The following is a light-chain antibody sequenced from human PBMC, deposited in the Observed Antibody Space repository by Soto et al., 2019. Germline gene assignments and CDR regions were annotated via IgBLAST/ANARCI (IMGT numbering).Light chain of an antibody. CDR2: KAS. Sequence: DIQMTQSPSTLSASVGDRVTITCRAGQSISNWLAWYQQRPGKAPKLLIYKASSLESGVPSRFSGSGSGTDFALTISSLQPDDFATYYCQQYNSYSRTFGQGTKV. J-gene: IGKJ1*01. V-gene: IGKV1-5*03. CDR3: QQYNSYSRT. CDR1: QSISNW.